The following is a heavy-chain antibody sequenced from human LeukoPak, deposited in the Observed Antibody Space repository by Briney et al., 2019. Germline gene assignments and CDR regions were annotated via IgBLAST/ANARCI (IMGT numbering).Heavy chain of an antibody. J-gene: IGHJ4*02. CDR2: ISYDGSNK. Sequence: GGSLRLSCAASGFTFSSYAMHWVRQAPGKGLEWVAVISYDGSNKYYADSVKGRFTISRDNSKNTLYLQMNSLRAEDTAVYYCAKDRRTGSYYFDYWGQVTLVTVSS. V-gene: IGHV3-30*04. CDR3: AKDRRTGSYYFDY. D-gene: IGHD1-26*01. CDR1: GFTFSSYA.